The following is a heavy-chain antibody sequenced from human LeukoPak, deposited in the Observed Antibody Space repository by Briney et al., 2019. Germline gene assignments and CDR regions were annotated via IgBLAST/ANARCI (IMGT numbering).Heavy chain of an antibody. Sequence: GGPLRLSCAASGCTFSSYAMHRVRQAPGKGLEWVAVISYDGSNKYYADSVKGRFTISRDNSKNTLYLQMNSLRAEDTAVYYCASGYYYGSGSYYRYFDYWGQGTLVTVSS. CDR1: GCTFSSYA. J-gene: IGHJ4*02. CDR2: ISYDGSNK. D-gene: IGHD3-10*01. CDR3: ASGYYYGSGSYYRYFDY. V-gene: IGHV3-30*04.